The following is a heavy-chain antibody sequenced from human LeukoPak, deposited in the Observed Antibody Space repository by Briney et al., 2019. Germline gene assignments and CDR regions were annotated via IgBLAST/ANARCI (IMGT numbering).Heavy chain of an antibody. CDR2: INPSGGST. J-gene: IGHJ4*02. D-gene: IGHD1-26*01. CDR1: GYSFTTKT. Sequence: ASVKVSCKASGYSFTTKTIHWVRQAPGQRLEWMGIINPSGGSTSYAQKFQGRVTMTRDMSTSTVYMELSSLRSEDTAVYYCARSGRGIVGACDYWGQGTLVTVSS. CDR3: ARSGRGIVGACDY. V-gene: IGHV1-46*01.